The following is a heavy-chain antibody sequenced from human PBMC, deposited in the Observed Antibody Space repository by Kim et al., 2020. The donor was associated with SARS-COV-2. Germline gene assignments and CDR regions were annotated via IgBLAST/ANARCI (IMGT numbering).Heavy chain of an antibody. CDR3: AKSGRGYGFYFDY. Sequence: GGSLRLSCAASGFTFSSYGMHWVRQAPGKGLEWVAVISYDGSNKYYADSVKGRFTISRDNSKNTLYLQMNSLRAEDTAVYYCAKSGRGYGFYFDYWGQGTLVTVSS. CDR1: GFTFSSYG. V-gene: IGHV3-30*18. D-gene: IGHD1-1*01. J-gene: IGHJ4*02. CDR2: ISYDGSNK.